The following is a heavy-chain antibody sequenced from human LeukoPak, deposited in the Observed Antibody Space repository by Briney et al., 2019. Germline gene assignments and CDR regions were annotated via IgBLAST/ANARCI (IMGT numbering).Heavy chain of an antibody. Sequence: ASVKVSCKASGYTFTGYYMHWARQAPGQGLEWMGWLNPNSGGTNYAQKFQGRVTMTRDTSISTAYMELSRLRSDDTDVYYCARDDVYGSSGYSFDYWGRGTLVTVSS. CDR3: ARDDVYGSSGYSFDY. V-gene: IGHV1-2*02. CDR1: GYTFTGYY. CDR2: LNPNSGGT. D-gene: IGHD3-22*01. J-gene: IGHJ4*02.